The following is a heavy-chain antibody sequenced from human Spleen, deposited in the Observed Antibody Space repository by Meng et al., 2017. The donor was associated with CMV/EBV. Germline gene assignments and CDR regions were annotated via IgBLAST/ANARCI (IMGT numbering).Heavy chain of an antibody. Sequence: KVSCKGSGYTFTSFWIGWVRQMPGKGLEWMGIIYPGDSDTRYSPSFQGQVTISADKSISTAYLQWSSLRASDTAMYYCARRYSSSWHFDYWGQGTLVTVLL. CDR2: IYPGDSDT. CDR1: GYTFTSFW. CDR3: ARRYSSSWHFDY. J-gene: IGHJ4*02. V-gene: IGHV5-51*01. D-gene: IGHD6-13*01.